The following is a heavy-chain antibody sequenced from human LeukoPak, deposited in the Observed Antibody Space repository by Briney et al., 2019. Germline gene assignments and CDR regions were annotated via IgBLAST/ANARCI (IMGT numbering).Heavy chain of an antibody. D-gene: IGHD4-17*01. CDR3: ASSPAYGDYFDY. Sequence: PGGSLRLSCAASGFTFSSYAMPWVRQAPGKGLEWVAVISYDGSNKYYADFVKGRSTISRDNSKNTLYLQMNSLRAEDTAVYYCASSPAYGDYFDYWGQGTLVTVSS. CDR1: GFTFSSYA. CDR2: ISYDGSNK. V-gene: IGHV3-30-3*01. J-gene: IGHJ4*02.